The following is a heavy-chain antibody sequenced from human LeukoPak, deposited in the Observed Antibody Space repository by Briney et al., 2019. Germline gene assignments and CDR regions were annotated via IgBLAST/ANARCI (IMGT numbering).Heavy chain of an antibody. Sequence: SAKVSCKPSRGTSRSDATSGGRHTPRERLWRRWGIIPIFGTANYAQKFQGRVTITTDESTSTAYMELSSLRSEDTAVYYCARVSYSSSPKGYNWLDPWAQGTLVSVSS. D-gene: IGHD6-6*01. CDR2: IIPIFGTA. V-gene: IGHV1-69*05. J-gene: IGHJ5*02. CDR3: ARVSYSSSPKGYNWLDP. CDR1: RGTSRSDA.